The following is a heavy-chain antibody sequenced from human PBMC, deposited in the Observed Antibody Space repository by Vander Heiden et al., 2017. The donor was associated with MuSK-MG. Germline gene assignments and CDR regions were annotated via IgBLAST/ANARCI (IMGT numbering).Heavy chain of an antibody. CDR3: AHRPGYTSSWHSFDY. D-gene: IGHD6-13*01. V-gene: IGHV2-5*02. CDR1: GFSLSSSGVG. Sequence: QITLKESGPTLVKPTQTLTLTCTFSGFSLSSSGVGVGWIRQPPGKALEWLALIYWDDDKRYSPSLQSRLTITKDTSINQVVLTMTNLDPLDTATYYCAHRPGYTSSWHSFDYWGQGSLVTVSS. J-gene: IGHJ4*02. CDR2: IYWDDDK.